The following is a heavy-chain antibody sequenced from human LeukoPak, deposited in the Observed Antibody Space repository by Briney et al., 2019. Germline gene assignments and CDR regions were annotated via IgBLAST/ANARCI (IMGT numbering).Heavy chain of an antibody. V-gene: IGHV4-4*07. CDR1: GGFISSYY. Sequence: PSETLSLTCTVSGGFISSYYWSWIRQPAGKGLEWIGRIYTSGSTNYNPSLKSRVTMSVDTSKNQFSLKLSSVTAADTAVYYCARDGEVGPPTVTPIEYFQHWGQGTLVTVSS. CDR2: IYTSGST. J-gene: IGHJ1*01. CDR3: ARDGEVGPPTVTPIEYFQH. D-gene: IGHD4-17*01.